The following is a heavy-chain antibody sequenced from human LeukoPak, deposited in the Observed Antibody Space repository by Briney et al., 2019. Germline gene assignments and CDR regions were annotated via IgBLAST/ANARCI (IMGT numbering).Heavy chain of an antibody. Sequence: GGSLRLSCSASGFTFSSLGMHRVRQAPGKGLEWVADIWYDGSNKYYADSVKGRFTISRDNSKNKLYLQMNSLRAEDTAVYYRSRSESGLGGDASDIWGQGTMVTVSS. J-gene: IGHJ3*02. CDR3: SRSESGLGGDASDI. CDR2: IWYDGSNK. V-gene: IGHV3-33*01. CDR1: GFTFSSLG. D-gene: IGHD3-3*01.